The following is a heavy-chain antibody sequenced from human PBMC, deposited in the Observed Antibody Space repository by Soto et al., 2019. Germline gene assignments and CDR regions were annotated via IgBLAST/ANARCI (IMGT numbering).Heavy chain of an antibody. J-gene: IGHJ5*02. CDR2: IYPGDSDT. D-gene: IGHD3-10*01. CDR1: GYSFTSYW. V-gene: IGHV5-51*01. Sequence: GESLKISCKGSGYSFTSYWIGWVRQMPGKGLEWMGIIYPGDSDTRYSPSFQGQVTISADKSISTAYLQWSSLKASDTAMYYCARQGETYYYGSGSYYWFDPWGQGTLVTVSS. CDR3: ARQGETYYYGSGSYYWFDP.